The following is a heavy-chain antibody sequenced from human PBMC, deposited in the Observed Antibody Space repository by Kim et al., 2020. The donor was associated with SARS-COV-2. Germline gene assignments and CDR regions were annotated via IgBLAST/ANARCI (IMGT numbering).Heavy chain of an antibody. CDR3: ARDPEMCSWYPYFYY. Sequence: PSRRCRVTISVDTSKNQFSVKLGSVTAADTAVYYCARDPEMCSWYPYFYYWGQGTLVTVSS. V-gene: IGHV4-39*07. J-gene: IGHJ4*02. D-gene: IGHD6-13*01.